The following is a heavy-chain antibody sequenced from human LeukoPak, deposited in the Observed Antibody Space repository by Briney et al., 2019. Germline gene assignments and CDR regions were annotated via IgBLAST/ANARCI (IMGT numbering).Heavy chain of an antibody. Sequence: SETLSLTCAVYGGSFSSYYWSWIRQPPGKGLEWIGYIYYSGSTNYNPSLKSRVTISVDTSKNQFSLKLSSVTAADTAVYYCARVNPQTQKFDYWGQGTLVTVSS. CDR1: GGSFSSYY. CDR3: ARVNPQTQKFDY. V-gene: IGHV4-59*01. J-gene: IGHJ4*02. CDR2: IYYSGST.